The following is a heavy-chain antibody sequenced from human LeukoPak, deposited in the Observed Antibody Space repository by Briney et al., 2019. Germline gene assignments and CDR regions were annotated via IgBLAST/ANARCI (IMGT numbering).Heavy chain of an antibody. V-gene: IGHV3-33*01. CDR2: IWYDGSNK. J-gene: IGHJ4*02. Sequence: GGSLRLSCAASGFTFSSYGMHWVRQAPGKGLEWVAVIWYDGSNKYYADSVKGRFTISRDNSKNTLYLQMNSLRAEDTAVYYCARGSRKGALHYYDSSGYYYWGQGTLVTVSS. CDR3: ARGSRKGALHYYDSSGYYY. D-gene: IGHD3-22*01. CDR1: GFTFSSYG.